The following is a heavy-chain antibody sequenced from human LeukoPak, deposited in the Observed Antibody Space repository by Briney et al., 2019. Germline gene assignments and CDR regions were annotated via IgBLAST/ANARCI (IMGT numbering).Heavy chain of an antibody. V-gene: IGHV3-53*01. CDR3: ARERGGSHELDY. D-gene: IGHD2-15*01. J-gene: IGHJ4*02. CDR1: GFTVSSNY. CDR2: IYGGGST. Sequence: GGSLRLSCAASGFTVSSNYMSWVRQAPGKGLEWVSVIYGGGSTYDADSVKGRFTTSRDNSKNTLYLQMNSLRAEDTAVYYCARERGGSHELDYWGQGTLVTVSS.